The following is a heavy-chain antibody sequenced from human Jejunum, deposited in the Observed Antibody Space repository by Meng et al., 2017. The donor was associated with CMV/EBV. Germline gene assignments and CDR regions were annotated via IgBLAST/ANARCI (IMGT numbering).Heavy chain of an antibody. Sequence: HAQLVQAGGEVKKPGASVKVSCKASGYTFTNYRITWVRQAPGQGLEWMGWISAYNGNTNYAQTLRGRVTMTTDTSTSTAYMELGSLRSDDTAVYYCARVEVGITSGDYWGQGTLVTVSS. CDR1: GYTFTNYR. J-gene: IGHJ4*02. D-gene: IGHD1-26*01. CDR2: ISAYNGNT. V-gene: IGHV1-18*01. CDR3: ARVEVGITSGDY.